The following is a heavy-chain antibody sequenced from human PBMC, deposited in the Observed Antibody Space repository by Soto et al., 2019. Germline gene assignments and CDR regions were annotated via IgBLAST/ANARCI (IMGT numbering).Heavy chain of an antibody. CDR3: ARDTTDWYFDY. V-gene: IGHV6-1*01. CDR1: GDSVSSNSAG. J-gene: IGHJ4*02. D-gene: IGHD3-9*01. Sequence: SQTLSLTCAISGDSVSSNSAGWNWIRQSPSRGLEWLGRTYYRSKWFNDYALSVKSRITINPDTSKNQFSLQLNSVTPDDTAVYYCARDTTDWYFDYWGQGTLVTVSS. CDR2: TYYRSKWFN.